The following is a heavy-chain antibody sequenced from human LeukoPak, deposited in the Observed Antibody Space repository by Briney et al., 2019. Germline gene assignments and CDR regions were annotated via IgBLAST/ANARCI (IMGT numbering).Heavy chain of an antibody. CDR2: INPNSGGT. V-gene: IGHV1-2*02. CDR3: ARDGTVVPAAIKGWFDP. CDR1: GYTFTGYY. Sequence: ASVKVSCKASGYTFTGYYMHWVRQAPGQGLEWMGWINPNSGGTNYAQKFQGRVTRTRDTSISKAYMELSRLRSDDTAVYYCARDGTVVPAAIKGWFDPWGQGTLVTVSS. J-gene: IGHJ5*02. D-gene: IGHD2-2*01.